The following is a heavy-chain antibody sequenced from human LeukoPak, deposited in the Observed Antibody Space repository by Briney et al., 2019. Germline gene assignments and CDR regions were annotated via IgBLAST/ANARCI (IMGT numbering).Heavy chain of an antibody. CDR2: IKDDGST. Sequence: GGSLRLSCAASGFTFSTYWMHWVRQAPGKGLVWVSRIKDDGSTIYADSVKGRFTISRDNAKNTLYLQMNTLRVEDTAVYYCTRDLMDYDVSTGLHHYYMDVWGQGTTVTVSS. V-gene: IGHV3-74*01. J-gene: IGHJ6*02. CDR3: TRDLMDYDVSTGLHHYYMDV. CDR1: GFTFSTYW. D-gene: IGHD3-9*01.